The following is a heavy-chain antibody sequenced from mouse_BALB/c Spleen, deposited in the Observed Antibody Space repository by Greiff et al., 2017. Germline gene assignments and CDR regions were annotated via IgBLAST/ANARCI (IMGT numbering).Heavy chain of an antibody. D-gene: IGHD2-14*01. V-gene: IGHV14-3*02. CDR2: IDPANGNT. Sequence: VQLQQSGAELVKPGASVKLSCTASGFNIKDTYMHWVKQRPEQGLEWIGRIDPANGNTKYDPKFQGKATITADTSSNTAYLQLSSLTSEDTAVYYCAYRYDVGDYAMDYWGQGTSVTVSS. J-gene: IGHJ4*01. CDR3: AYRYDVGDYAMDY. CDR1: GFNIKDTY.